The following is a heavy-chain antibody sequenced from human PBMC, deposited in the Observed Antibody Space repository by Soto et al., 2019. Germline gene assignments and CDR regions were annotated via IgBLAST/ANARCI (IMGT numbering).Heavy chain of an antibody. CDR1: GGSISSSNYY. J-gene: IGHJ4*02. D-gene: IGHD2-15*01. CDR3: ATMGTPATGLYYFDY. CDR2: ISYSGSA. V-gene: IGHV4-30-4*01. Sequence: QVQLQESGPGLVKPSQTLSLTCTVSGGSISSSNYYWRWIRQRPGKGLEWIGFISYSGSAYYNPSLKSRVTISVDTSKNQFSLNLSFVTAADTAVYYCATMGTPATGLYYFDYWGQGTLVTVSS.